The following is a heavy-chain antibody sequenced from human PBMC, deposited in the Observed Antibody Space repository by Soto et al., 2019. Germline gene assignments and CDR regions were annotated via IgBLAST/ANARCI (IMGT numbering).Heavy chain of an antibody. V-gene: IGHV1-2*04. J-gene: IGHJ6*02. CDR3: ARGPFSPDLHIVATPSPNYYYYYGMDV. CDR1: GYTFTGYY. D-gene: IGHD5-12*01. Sequence: GASVKVSCKASGYTFTGYYMHWVRQAPGQGLEWMGWINPNSGGTNYAQKFQGWVTMTRDTSISTAYMELSRLRSDDTAVYYCARGPFSPDLHIVATPSPNYYYYYGMDVWGQGTTVTVSS. CDR2: INPNSGGT.